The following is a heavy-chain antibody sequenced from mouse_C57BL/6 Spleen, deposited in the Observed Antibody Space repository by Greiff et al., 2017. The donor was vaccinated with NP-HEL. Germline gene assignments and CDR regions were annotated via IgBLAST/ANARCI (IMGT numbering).Heavy chain of an antibody. Sequence: QVQLQQPGAELVRPGSSVKLSCKASGYTFTSYWMHWVKQRPIQGLEWIGNIDPSDSETHYNQKFKDKATLTVDKSTSTAYMQLSRLTSEDSAVYYCARGKGDSDPFAYWGQGTLVTVSA. J-gene: IGHJ3*01. V-gene: IGHV1-52*01. CDR1: GYTFTSYW. CDR3: ARGKGDSDPFAY. CDR2: IDPSDSET.